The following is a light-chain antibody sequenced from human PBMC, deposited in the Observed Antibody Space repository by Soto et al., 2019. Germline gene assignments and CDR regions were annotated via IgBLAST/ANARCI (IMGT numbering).Light chain of an antibody. CDR1: SSDVGGSGL. V-gene: IGLV2-23*01. Sequence: QSALTQPASLSGSPGQSITISCTGTSSDVGGSGLVSWYQFHPGKAPKLLIFEGFKRPSGISNRFSGSKSGSTASLTISGLQAEGEADYYCCSYAGRSTWDVVFGGGTKLTVL. CDR2: EGF. J-gene: IGLJ2*01. CDR3: CSYAGRSTWDVV.